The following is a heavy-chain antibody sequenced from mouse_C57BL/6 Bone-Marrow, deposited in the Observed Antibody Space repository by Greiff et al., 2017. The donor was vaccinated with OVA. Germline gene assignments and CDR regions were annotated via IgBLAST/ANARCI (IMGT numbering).Heavy chain of an antibody. CDR1: GYTLTSYG. CDR3: ALTQYFDV. J-gene: IGHJ1*03. Sequence: VQLQESGAELARPGASVKLSCKASGYTLTSYGISWVKQRTGQGLEWIGEIYPRSSNTYYNEKFKGKATLTADKSSSTAYMELRSLTSEDSAVYFCALTQYFDVWGTGTTVTVSS. D-gene: IGHD4-1*01. V-gene: IGHV1-81*01. CDR2: IYPRSSNT.